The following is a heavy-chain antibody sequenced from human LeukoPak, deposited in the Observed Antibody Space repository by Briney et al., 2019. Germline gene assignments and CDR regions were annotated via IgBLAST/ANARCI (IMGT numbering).Heavy chain of an antibody. J-gene: IGHJ4*02. V-gene: IGHV4-59*01. Sequence: SETLSLTCTVSGGSISSYYWSWIRQPPGKGLEWIGYIYYSGSTNYNPSLKSRVTISVDTSKNQFSLKLSSVTAADTAVYYCARSAIFILTGLGYFDYWGQGTLVTVSS. CDR1: GGSISSYY. CDR3: ARSAIFILTGLGYFDY. D-gene: IGHD3-9*01. CDR2: IYYSGST.